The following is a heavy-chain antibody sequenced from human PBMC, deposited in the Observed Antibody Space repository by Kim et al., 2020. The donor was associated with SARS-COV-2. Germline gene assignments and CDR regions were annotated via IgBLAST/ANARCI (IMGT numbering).Heavy chain of an antibody. J-gene: IGHJ4*02. V-gene: IGHV3-48*02. CDR3: ARDSYSGYDLGVWFPSHPATSELDY. CDR1: GFTFSSYS. Sequence: GGSLRLSCAASGFTFSSYSMNWVRQAPGKGLEWVSYISSSSSTIYYADSVKGRFTISRDNAKNSLYLQMNSLRDEDTAVYYCARDSYSGYDLGVWFPSHPATSELDYWGQGTLVTVSS. D-gene: IGHD5-12*01. CDR2: ISSSSSTI.